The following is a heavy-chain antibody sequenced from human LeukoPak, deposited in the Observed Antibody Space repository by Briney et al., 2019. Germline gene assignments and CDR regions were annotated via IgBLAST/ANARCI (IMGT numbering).Heavy chain of an antibody. J-gene: IGHJ4*02. CDR2: ISYDGSNI. CDR1: GFTFSSYG. D-gene: IGHD3-22*01. V-gene: IGHV3-30*18. CDR3: AKTDLTYYYDSSGYYPDY. Sequence: PGGSLRLSCAASGFTFSSYGMHWVRQAPGKGLEWVAFISYDGSNIYYADSVKGRFTISRDNAKNTLYLQMNSLRAEDTAVYYCAKTDLTYYYDSSGYYPDYWGQGTMVTVSS.